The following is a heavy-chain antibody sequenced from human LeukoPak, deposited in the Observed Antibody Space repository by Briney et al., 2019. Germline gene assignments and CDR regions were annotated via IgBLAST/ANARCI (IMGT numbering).Heavy chain of an antibody. J-gene: IGHJ4*02. D-gene: IGHD3-9*01. CDR1: GASISSHY. CDR3: ARGYFDSRDSSNPFDN. CDR2: IQTNGNN. V-gene: IGHV4-4*09. Sequence: SETLSLTCTVSGASISSHYWSWIRQTPGKGLEWIGCIQTNGNNNYNPPLRGRVTMSVDTSKNQFSLKMTSVTAADTAVYYCARGYFDSRDSSNPFDNWGQGTLVTVSS.